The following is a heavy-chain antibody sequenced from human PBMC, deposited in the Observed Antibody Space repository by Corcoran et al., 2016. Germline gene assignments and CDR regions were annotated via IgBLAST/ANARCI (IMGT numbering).Heavy chain of an antibody. D-gene: IGHD3-10*01. CDR1: GFTFSNYL. Sequence: EVHLVESGGGLVQPGGSLRLSCAASGFTFSNYLMSWVRQAPGKGLEWLANINQDGSATYYVDSVKGRFTISRDNAKNLLYLQMISLRAEDMAVYYCTRDEGFVINYRFDYWGQGTLVTVSS. CDR3: TRDEGFVINYRFDY. J-gene: IGHJ4*02. V-gene: IGHV3-7*01. CDR2: INQDGSAT.